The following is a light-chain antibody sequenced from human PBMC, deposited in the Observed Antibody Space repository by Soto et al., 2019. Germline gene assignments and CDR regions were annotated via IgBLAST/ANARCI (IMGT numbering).Light chain of an antibody. CDR2: GNS. J-gene: IGLJ3*02. Sequence: QSVLTQPPSGSGAPGQRSTISCTGTTSNIGAGYDVHWYQQLPGTAPNLLIYGNSNRHSGIPDRFSGSKSGASASLAITGVQAEDEADYYCQSYDSSLSGCVFGGGTKLTVL. CDR3: QSYDSSLSGCV. V-gene: IGLV1-40*01. CDR1: TSNIGAGYD.